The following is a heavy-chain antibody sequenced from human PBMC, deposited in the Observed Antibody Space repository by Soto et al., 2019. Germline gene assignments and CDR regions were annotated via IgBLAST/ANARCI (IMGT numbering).Heavy chain of an antibody. Sequence: QVQLVQSGAELKKPGSSVKVSCKASGDTFSGYPINWVRQAPGEGLEWMGRIIPVFGTTNDAPRFEGRVTFTADEATNTAYMESRGLLSEDTAVYYCARDGGFGELKYWGPGTLVTVSS. J-gene: IGHJ4*02. CDR1: GDTFSGYP. V-gene: IGHV1-69*18. D-gene: IGHD3-10*01. CDR2: IIPVFGTT. CDR3: ARDGGFGELKY.